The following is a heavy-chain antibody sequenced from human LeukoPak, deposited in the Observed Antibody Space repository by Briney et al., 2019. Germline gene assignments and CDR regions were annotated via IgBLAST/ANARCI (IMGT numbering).Heavy chain of an antibody. V-gene: IGHV1-2*02. CDR3: ARGDHYDVLTGFQTPSHLSDY. D-gene: IGHD3-9*01. CDR2: INPNSGGT. CDR1: GYTFTGYY. Sequence: ASVKVSCKASGYTFTGYYVHWVRQAPGQGLEWMGWINPNSGGTNYAQKFQGRVTMTRDTSISTAYMELSRLRSDDAAVYYCARGDHYDVLTGFQTPSHLSDYWGQGALVTVSS. J-gene: IGHJ4*02.